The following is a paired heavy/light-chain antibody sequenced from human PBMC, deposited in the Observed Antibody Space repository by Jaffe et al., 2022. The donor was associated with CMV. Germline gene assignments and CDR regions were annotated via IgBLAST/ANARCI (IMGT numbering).Light chain of an antibody. CDR2: GNS. V-gene: IGLV1-40*01. CDR3: QSYDSSHAV. J-gene: IGLJ7*01. Sequence: QSVLTQPPSVSGAPGQRVTISCTGSSSNIGAGYDVHWYQQLPGTAPKLLIYGNSNRPSGVPDRFSGSKSGTSASLAITGLQAEDEADYYCQSYDSSHAVFGGGTQLTVL. CDR1: SSNIGAGYD.
Heavy chain of an antibody. CDR3: ARTYYYGSGSYYEGLWFDP. D-gene: IGHD3-10*01. V-gene: IGHV4-59*01. CDR2: IYYSGST. CDR1: GGSISSYY. Sequence: QVQLQESGPGLVKPSETLSLTCTVSGGSISSYYWSWIRQPPGKGLEWIGYIYYSGSTNYNPSLKSRVTISVDTSKNQFSLKLSSVTAADTAVYYCARTYYYGSGSYYEGLWFDPWGQGTLVTVSS. J-gene: IGHJ5*02.